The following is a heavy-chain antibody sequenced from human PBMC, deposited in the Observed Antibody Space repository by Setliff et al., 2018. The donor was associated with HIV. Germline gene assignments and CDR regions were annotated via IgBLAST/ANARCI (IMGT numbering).Heavy chain of an antibody. D-gene: IGHD3-10*01. CDR3: ASSMVRRVSEAFDT. V-gene: IGHV3-23*01. J-gene: IGHJ3*02. Sequence: PGGSLGLSCAASGFRFSGYGITWIRQAPGKGLEWVSSISGTGSHINYIDSVKGRFTISRDNSKNTVFLQMNSLRAGDTAVHYCASSMVRRVSEAFDTWGQGTMVTVSS. CDR1: GFRFSGYG. CDR2: ISGTGSHI.